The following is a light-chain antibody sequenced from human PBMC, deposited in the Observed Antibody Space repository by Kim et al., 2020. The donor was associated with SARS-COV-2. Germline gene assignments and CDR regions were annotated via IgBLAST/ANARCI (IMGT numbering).Light chain of an antibody. CDR2: DDD. Sequence: MGTISCAESSSNIGAGFYVHWYQQLPGIAPKLLIYDDDKRPSGVPDRFSGSKSGTSASLAITGLQAEDEADYYCQSFDTSLSGSVFGGGTQLTVL. CDR1: SSNIGAGFY. J-gene: IGLJ2*01. CDR3: QSFDTSLSGSV. V-gene: IGLV1-40*01.